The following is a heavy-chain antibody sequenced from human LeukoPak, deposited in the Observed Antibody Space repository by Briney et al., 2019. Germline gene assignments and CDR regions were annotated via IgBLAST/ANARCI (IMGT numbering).Heavy chain of an antibody. Sequence: GGSLRLSCAASGFTFSSYAMHWVRQAPGKGLEWVSAIRGSGGSTYYADSVKGRFTISRDNSKNTLYLQMNSLRAEDTAVYYCAKKVGASYYFDYWGQGTLVTVSS. V-gene: IGHV3-23*01. CDR3: AKKVGASYYFDY. CDR1: GFTFSSYA. J-gene: IGHJ4*02. CDR2: IRGSGGST. D-gene: IGHD1-26*01.